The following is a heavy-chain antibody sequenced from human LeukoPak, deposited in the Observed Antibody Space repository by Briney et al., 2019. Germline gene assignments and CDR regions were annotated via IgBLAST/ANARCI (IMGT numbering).Heavy chain of an antibody. CDR2: IYYSGST. V-gene: IGHV4-59*11. CDR3: ARNRTPYSSSWYSGGWFDP. CDR1: GGSISIHY. Sequence: SQTLSLTCTVSGGSISIHYWSWIRHPPRKGLEWVGYIYYSGSTNYNPSLKSRVTISVDTSKNQFSLKLSSVTAADTAVYYCARNRTPYSSSWYSGGWFDPWGQGTLVTVSS. J-gene: IGHJ5*02. D-gene: IGHD6-13*01.